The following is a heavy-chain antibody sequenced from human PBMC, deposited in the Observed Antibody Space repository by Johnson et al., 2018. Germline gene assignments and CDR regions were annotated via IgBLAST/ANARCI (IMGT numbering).Heavy chain of an antibody. CDR1: GFTFDDYA. CDR2: ISWNSGSI. V-gene: IGHV3-9*01. Sequence: VQLVESGGGLVQPGRSLRLSCAASGFTFDDYAMHWVRQAPGKGLEWVSGISWNSGSIVYADSVKGRFIIPRDNAKNSLYLQMNSLRAEDTALYYCAKGRVVVTAIPPTYYYYYGMDVWGQGTTVTVSS. J-gene: IGHJ6*02. D-gene: IGHD2-21*02. CDR3: AKGRVVVTAIPPTYYYYYGMDV.